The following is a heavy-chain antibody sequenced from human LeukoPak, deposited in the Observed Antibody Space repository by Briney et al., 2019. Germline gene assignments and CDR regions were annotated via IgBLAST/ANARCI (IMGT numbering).Heavy chain of an antibody. D-gene: IGHD5-24*01. CDR3: AKEGRSLQTY. J-gene: IGHJ4*02. V-gene: IGHV3-7*03. CDR1: GFTFDDYG. Sequence: GGSLGLSCAASGFTFDDYGMSWVRLAPGKGLEWVANIKEDGTETYYVDSVKGRFTISRDNAKNSLYLQMNSLRVEDTAVYYCAKEGRSLQTYWGQGTLVTVSS. CDR2: IKEDGTET.